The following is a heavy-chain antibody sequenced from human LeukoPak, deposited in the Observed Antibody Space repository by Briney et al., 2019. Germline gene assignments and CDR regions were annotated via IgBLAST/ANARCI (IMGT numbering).Heavy chain of an antibody. V-gene: IGHV3-21*01. CDR1: GFTFSSYS. Sequence: PGGSLRLSCAASGFTFSSYSMNWVRQAPGKGLEWVSSISSSSSYIYYADSVKGRFTISRDNAKNSLYLQMNSLRAEDTAVYYCAREGDIAVAGTVFDYWGQGTLVTVSS. D-gene: IGHD6-19*01. J-gene: IGHJ4*02. CDR3: AREGDIAVAGTVFDY. CDR2: ISSSSSYI.